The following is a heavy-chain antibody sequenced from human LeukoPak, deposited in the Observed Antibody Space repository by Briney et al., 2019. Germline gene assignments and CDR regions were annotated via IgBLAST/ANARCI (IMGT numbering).Heavy chain of an antibody. J-gene: IGHJ5*02. CDR3: ARNCSSTSCFSLDP. CDR2: INPNSGGT. D-gene: IGHD2-2*01. V-gene: IGHV1-2*02. CDR1: GYTFTGYY. Sequence: ASVKVSCKASGYTFTGYYMHWVRQAPGQGLEWMGWINPNSGGTNYAQKFQGRVTMTRDTSISTAYKELSRLRSDDTAVYYCARNCSSTSCFSLDPWGQGTLVTVSS.